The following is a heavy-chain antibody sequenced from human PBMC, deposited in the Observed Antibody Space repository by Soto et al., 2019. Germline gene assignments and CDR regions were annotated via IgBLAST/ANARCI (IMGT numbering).Heavy chain of an antibody. J-gene: IGHJ4*02. D-gene: IGHD5-12*01. Sequence: QVQLVDSGGGVVQPGRSLRLSCAASGFTFSSYGMHWVRQAPGKGLEWVAVISYDGSNKYYADSVKGRFTISRDNSKNTLYLQMNSLRAEDTAVYYCAKDLDYPYYFDYWGQGTLVTVSS. CDR2: ISYDGSNK. CDR1: GFTFSSYG. CDR3: AKDLDYPYYFDY. V-gene: IGHV3-30*18.